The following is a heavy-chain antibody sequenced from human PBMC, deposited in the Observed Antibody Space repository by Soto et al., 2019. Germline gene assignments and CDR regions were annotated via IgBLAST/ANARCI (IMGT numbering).Heavy chain of an antibody. CDR1: GGSISSSSYY. Sequence: SETLSLTCTVSGGSISSSSYYWGWIRQPPGKGLEWIGSIYYSGSAYYNPSLKSRVTISVDTSKNQFSLKLSSVTAADTAVYYCARAYSSGWDNWFDPWGQGTLVTVSS. D-gene: IGHD6-19*01. CDR2: IYYSGSA. J-gene: IGHJ5*02. CDR3: ARAYSSGWDNWFDP. V-gene: IGHV4-39*01.